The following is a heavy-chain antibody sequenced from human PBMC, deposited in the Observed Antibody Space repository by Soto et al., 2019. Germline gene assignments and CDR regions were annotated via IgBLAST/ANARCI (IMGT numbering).Heavy chain of an antibody. J-gene: IGHJ5*02. CDR3: AKAAQTRFNWNDLGNWFDP. Sequence: PSVKVSCKESGGTFSSYAIAWVRQAPGQGLEWMGGIIPIFGIPNYAQKFQGRVAITADESTNTAYMELSSLRSDDTAVYYCAKAAQTRFNWNDLGNWFDPWGQGTLVTVSS. V-gene: IGHV1-69*13. D-gene: IGHD1-1*01. CDR1: GGTFSSYA. CDR2: IIPIFGIP.